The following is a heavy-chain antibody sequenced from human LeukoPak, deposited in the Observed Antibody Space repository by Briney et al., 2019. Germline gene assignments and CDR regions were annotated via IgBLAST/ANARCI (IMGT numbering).Heavy chain of an antibody. CDR3: ARDSVIVGAIGLFDC. CDR2: ISAYNGNT. V-gene: IGHV1-18*01. J-gene: IGHJ4*02. Sequence: GASVKVSCKASGYTFTSYGISWVRQAPGQGLEWMGWISAYNGNTNYAQKLQGRVTMTTDTSTSTAYMELRSLRCDDTDVYYCARDSVIVGAIGLFDCWGQGTLVTVS. CDR1: GYTFTSYG. D-gene: IGHD1-26*01.